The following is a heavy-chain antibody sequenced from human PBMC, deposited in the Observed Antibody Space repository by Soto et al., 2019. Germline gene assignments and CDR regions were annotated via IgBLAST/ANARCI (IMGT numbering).Heavy chain of an antibody. D-gene: IGHD2-15*01. CDR1: GDTCKNYA. CDR3: ATSGYNYGPFDY. Sequence: QVQLVQSGAEGRKPGSSVKVSCRASGDTCKNYAISWVRQAPGPGLEWMGGIIPIFGKTDYAQTFHGRVTINGDESTYTAHMELRGLRSDDTALYYCATSGYNYGPFDYWGRGLLVTVSS. V-gene: IGHV1-69*01. J-gene: IGHJ4*01. CDR2: IIPIFGKT.